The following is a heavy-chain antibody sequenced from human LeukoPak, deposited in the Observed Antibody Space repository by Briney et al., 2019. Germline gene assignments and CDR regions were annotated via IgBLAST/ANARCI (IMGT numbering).Heavy chain of an antibody. Sequence: GGSLRLSCAASGFTFSSYWMHWVRQDPGKGLVWVSHIKSDGTSTSYADSVRGRFTISRDNAKNSLYLQMNSLRAEDTAVYYCARDGAEGDYYYGMDVWGQGTTVTVSS. CDR1: GFTFSSYW. J-gene: IGHJ6*02. V-gene: IGHV3-74*01. CDR3: ARDGAEGDYYYGMDV. D-gene: IGHD1-14*01. CDR2: IKSDGTST.